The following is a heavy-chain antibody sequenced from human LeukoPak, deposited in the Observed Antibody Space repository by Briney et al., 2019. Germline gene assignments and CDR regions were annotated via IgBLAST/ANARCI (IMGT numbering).Heavy chain of an antibody. D-gene: IGHD2-2*01. Sequence: GGSLRLSCAASGFTFSSYAMHWVRQAPGKGLEWVAVISYDGSNKYYADSVKGRFTISRDNSKNTLYLQMNSLRAEDTAVYYCARGYCSSTACPPCDYWGQGTLVTVSS. V-gene: IGHV3-30-3*01. CDR1: GFTFSSYA. CDR2: ISYDGSNK. J-gene: IGHJ4*02. CDR3: ARGYCSSTACPPCDY.